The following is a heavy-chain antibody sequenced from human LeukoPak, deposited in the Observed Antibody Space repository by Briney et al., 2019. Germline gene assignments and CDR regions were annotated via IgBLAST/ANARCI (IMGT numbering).Heavy chain of an antibody. D-gene: IGHD3-10*01. J-gene: IGHJ6*03. CDR3: ARVPGLLWFGELSDGYYYMDV. V-gene: IGHV1-8*03. CDR1: GYTFTSYD. Sequence: ASVKVSCKASGYTFTSYDNNWARQATGQGLEWMGWMNPNSGNTGYAQKFQGRVTITRNTSISTAYMELSSLRSEDTAVYYCARVPGLLWFGELSDGYYYMDVWGKGTTVTVSS. CDR2: MNPNSGNT.